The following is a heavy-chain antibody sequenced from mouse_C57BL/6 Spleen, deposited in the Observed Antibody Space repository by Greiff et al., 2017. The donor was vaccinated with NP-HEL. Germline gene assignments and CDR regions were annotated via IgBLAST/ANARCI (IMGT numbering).Heavy chain of an antibody. CDR3: ARRGSPSLDFDY. D-gene: IGHD1-1*02. Sequence: QVQLQQPGAELVKPGASVKMSCKASGYTFTSYWITWVKQRPGQGLEWIGDIYPGSGSTNYNEKFKSKATLTVDTSSSTAYMQLSSLTSEDSAVYYCARRGSPSLDFDYWGQGTTLTVSS. CDR2: IYPGSGST. CDR1: GYTFTSYW. V-gene: IGHV1-55*01. J-gene: IGHJ2*01.